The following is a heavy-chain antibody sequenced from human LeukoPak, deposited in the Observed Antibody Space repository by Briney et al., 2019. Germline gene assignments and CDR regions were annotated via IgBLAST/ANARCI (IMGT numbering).Heavy chain of an antibody. Sequence: GGSLRLSXAASGFTFSSYSMNWVRQARGKGLEWVSSISSGSSYLYYADSMKGRFTISRDNANNSLYLQMNSLRAEDTAVYYCARDHLTYSSSSDFDYWGQGTPVTVSS. CDR2: ISSGSSYL. J-gene: IGHJ4*02. CDR1: GFTFSSYS. D-gene: IGHD6-6*01. V-gene: IGHV3-21*01. CDR3: ARDHLTYSSSSDFDY.